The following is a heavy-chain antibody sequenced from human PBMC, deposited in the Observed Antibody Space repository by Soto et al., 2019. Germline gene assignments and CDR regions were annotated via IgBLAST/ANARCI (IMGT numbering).Heavy chain of an antibody. CDR3: AKDQVGGRFGELGY. CDR2: ISYDGSNK. Sequence: QVQLVESGGGVVQPGRSLRLSCAASGFTFSSYGMRWVRQAPGKGLEWVAVISYDGSNKYYADSVKGRFTISRDNSKNTLYLQMNSLRAEDTAVYYCAKDQVGGRFGELGYWGQGTLVTVSS. CDR1: GFTFSSYG. J-gene: IGHJ4*02. D-gene: IGHD3-10*01. V-gene: IGHV3-30*18.